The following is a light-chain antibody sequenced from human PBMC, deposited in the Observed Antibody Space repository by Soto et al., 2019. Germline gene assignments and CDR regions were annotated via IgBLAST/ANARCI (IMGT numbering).Light chain of an antibody. Sequence: AIRMTQSPSSLSASTGDRVTITCRASQGIASYLAWYQQKPVKAPKLLIYAASTLQSGVPSRFSGSGSGIDFTLTISWLQSEDSATSYCQQYYNSPLTVGGGTKVEIK. CDR2: AAS. CDR3: QQYYNSPLT. CDR1: QGIASY. J-gene: IGKJ4*01. V-gene: IGKV1-8*01.